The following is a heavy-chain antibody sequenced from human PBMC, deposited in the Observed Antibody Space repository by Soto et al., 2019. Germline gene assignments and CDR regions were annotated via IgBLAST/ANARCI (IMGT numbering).Heavy chain of an antibody. CDR1: GDTFTSYG. J-gene: IGHJ4*02. V-gene: IGHV1-18*01. Sequence: ASVKLSCKASGDTFTSYGISWVRQAPEQGLEWMGWISAYNGNTIYAQKLQGRVTMTTDTSTSTAYMELRSLRSDDTAVYYCARDTLLWFGELLPHFDYWGQGTLVTVSS. CDR2: ISAYNGNT. D-gene: IGHD3-10*01. CDR3: ARDTLLWFGELLPHFDY.